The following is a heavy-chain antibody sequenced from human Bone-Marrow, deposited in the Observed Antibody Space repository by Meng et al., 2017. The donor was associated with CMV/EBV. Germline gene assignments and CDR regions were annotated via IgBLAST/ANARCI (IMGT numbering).Heavy chain of an antibody. J-gene: IGHJ5*02. Sequence: TCTVSGGSISGSSYYWGWIRQPPGKELEWIGSIYYSGSTYYNPSLKSRVTISVDRSKNQFSLKLSSVTAADTAVYYCARHAPVAGIFTWGQGTLVTVSS. CDR2: IYYSGST. V-gene: IGHV4-39*01. CDR1: GGSISGSSYY. CDR3: ARHAPVAGIFT. D-gene: IGHD6-19*01.